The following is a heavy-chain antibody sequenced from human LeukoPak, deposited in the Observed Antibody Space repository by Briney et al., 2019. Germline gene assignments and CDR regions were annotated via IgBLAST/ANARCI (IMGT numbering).Heavy chain of an antibody. D-gene: IGHD3-3*01. CDR1: GYTFTGYY. CDR3: ARGPGITIFGVVSRAYYMDV. Sequence: VKVSCKASGYTFTGYYMHWVRQAPGQGLEWMGIINPSGGSTSYAQKFQGRVTMTRDMSTSTVYMELSSLRSEDTAVYYCARGPGITIFGVVSRAYYMDVWGKGTTVTVSS. V-gene: IGHV1-46*01. CDR2: INPSGGST. J-gene: IGHJ6*03.